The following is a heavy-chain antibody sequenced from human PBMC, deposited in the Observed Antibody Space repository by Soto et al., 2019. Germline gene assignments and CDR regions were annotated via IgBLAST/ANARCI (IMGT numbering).Heavy chain of an antibody. CDR2: IYWDDDK. CDR1: VSSLSSSGMG. CDR3: AHTLGGGRSSYFVC. D-gene: IGHD3-16*01. Sequence: QITLKESGPTLVKPTQTLTLSCTFSVSSLSSSGMGVGRIRQPPGKALEWLAVIYWDDDKRYSPSLNSRITMTKDTSKNTVVLTMANMDPVDTATYYCAHTLGGGRSSYFVCWGQGTLVTVSS. V-gene: IGHV2-5*02. J-gene: IGHJ4*02.